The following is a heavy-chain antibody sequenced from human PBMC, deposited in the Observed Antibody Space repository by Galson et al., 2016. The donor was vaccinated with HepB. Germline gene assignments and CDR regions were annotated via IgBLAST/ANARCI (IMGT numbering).Heavy chain of an antibody. Sequence: SLRLSCAVSAGTFKNYAMNWVRQAPGKGLEWVAAISGSGGRTSYEDSVRGRFTISRDNSKNTLFLRMKSVGVEDTAVYFCAKSGFFGELDKWGQGTGVVVSS. J-gene: IGHJ4*02. CDR3: AKSGFFGELDK. D-gene: IGHD3-10*01. V-gene: IGHV3-23*01. CDR1: AGTFKNYA. CDR2: ISGSGGRT.